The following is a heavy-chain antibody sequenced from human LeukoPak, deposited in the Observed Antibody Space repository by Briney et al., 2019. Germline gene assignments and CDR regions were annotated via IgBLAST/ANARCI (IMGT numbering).Heavy chain of an antibody. CDR3: AKTSRGYNDYDSPFDY. V-gene: IGHV3-23*01. CDR2: VSGSGGST. CDR1: GFTFSSYA. D-gene: IGHD5-12*01. J-gene: IGHJ4*02. Sequence: GGSLRLSCAASGFTFSSYAMSWVRQAPGKGLEWVSAVSGSGGSTYYADSVKGRFTTSRDNSKNTLFLQMNSLRAEDTAVYYCAKTSRGYNDYDSPFDYWGQGTLVTVSS.